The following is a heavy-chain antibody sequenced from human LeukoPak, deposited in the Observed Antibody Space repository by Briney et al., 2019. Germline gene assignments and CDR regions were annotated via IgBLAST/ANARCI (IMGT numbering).Heavy chain of an antibody. CDR3: ARIVVVPAAHGAFDI. CDR1: GYSFTSYW. V-gene: IGHV5-10-1*01. J-gene: IGHJ3*02. Sequence: GESLKISCKGSGYSFTSYWISWVRQMPGKGLEWMGRIDPSDSYTNYSPSFQGHVTISADKSISTAYLQWSSLKASDTAMYYCARIVVVPAAHGAFDIWGQGTMVTVSS. CDR2: IDPSDSYT. D-gene: IGHD2-2*01.